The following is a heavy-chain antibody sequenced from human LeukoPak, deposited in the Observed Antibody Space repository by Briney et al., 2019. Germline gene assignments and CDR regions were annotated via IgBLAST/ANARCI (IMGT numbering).Heavy chain of an antibody. V-gene: IGHV4-59*11. Sequence: PPETLSLTCTVSGGSMTTHHWNWIRQTPGKGLEWIGYVFDSGRTKENPSLKSRVTLSADTSKNQLSLRLSSVTAADTAVYYCARVSGSYSRGPFDYWGQGTLVTVSS. CDR1: GGSMTTHH. CDR2: VFDSGRT. CDR3: ARVSGSYSRGPFDY. J-gene: IGHJ4*02. D-gene: IGHD1-26*01.